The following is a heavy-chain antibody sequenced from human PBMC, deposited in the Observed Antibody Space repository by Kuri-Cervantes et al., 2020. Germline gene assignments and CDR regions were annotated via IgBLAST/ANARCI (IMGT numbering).Heavy chain of an antibody. CDR2: VYHSGDT. J-gene: IGHJ4*02. CDR1: GGSSNRYY. D-gene: IGHD3-10*01. V-gene: IGHV4-59*08. CDR3: ARVTMVDYYFDY. Sequence: SETLSLTCTVSGGSSNRYYWSWIRQPPGKGLEWIGFVYHSGDTNYNPSLKSRVTMPVDTSKNQFSLKLSSVTAADTAMYFCARVTMVDYYFDYWGQGTLVTVSS.